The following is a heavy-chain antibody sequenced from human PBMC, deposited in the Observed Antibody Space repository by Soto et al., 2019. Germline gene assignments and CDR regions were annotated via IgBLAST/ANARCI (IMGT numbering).Heavy chain of an antibody. D-gene: IGHD1-20*01. V-gene: IGHV3-15*07. J-gene: IGHJ4*01. CDR3: PTDSYSRITIVRFDY. Sequence: GGSLRLSCTASGFTSRNAWINWVRQAPGKGLEWVGRVKSKTNGGTTDYAEPVKGRFAISRDDSNNMVYLQMNSLKIEDTAVYYCPTDSYSRITIVRFDYWRHRTLVIVTS. CDR1: GFTSRNAW. CDR2: VKSKTNGGTT.